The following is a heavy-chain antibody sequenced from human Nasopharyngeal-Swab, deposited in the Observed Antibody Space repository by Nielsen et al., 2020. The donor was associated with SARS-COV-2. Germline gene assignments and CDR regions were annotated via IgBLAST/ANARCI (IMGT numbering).Heavy chain of an antibody. CDR3: AKDFRPGSMDV. V-gene: IGHV3-30*18. J-gene: IGHJ6*03. CDR2: ISYDGSNK. CDR1: GFTFSSYG. D-gene: IGHD3-10*01. Sequence: GESLKISCAASGFTFSSYGMHWVRQAPGKGLEWVAVISYDGSNKYYADSVKGRFTISRGNSKNTLYLQMNSLRAEDTAVYYCAKDFRPGSMDVWGKGTTVTVSS.